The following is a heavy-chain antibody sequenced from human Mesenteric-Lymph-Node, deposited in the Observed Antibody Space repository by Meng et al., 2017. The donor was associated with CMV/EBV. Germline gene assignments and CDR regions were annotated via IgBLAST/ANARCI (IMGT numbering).Heavy chain of an antibody. D-gene: IGHD2-2*01. CDR3: ASITIRGYFDY. Sequence: GSLRLSCTVSGGSISSSSYYWGWIRQPPGKGLEWIGSIYYSGSTYYNPSLKSRVTISVDTSKNQFSLKLSSVTAADTAVYYCASITIRGYFDYWGQGTLVTVSS. CDR2: IYYSGST. CDR1: GGSISSSSYY. V-gene: IGHV4-39*01. J-gene: IGHJ4*02.